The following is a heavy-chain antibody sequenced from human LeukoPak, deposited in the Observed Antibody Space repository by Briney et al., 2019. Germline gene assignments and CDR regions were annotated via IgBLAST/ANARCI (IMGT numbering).Heavy chain of an antibody. CDR1: GFSFSDCI. V-gene: IGHV3-64D*06. Sequence: PGGSLRLSCSASGFSFSDCIMNWVRQAPGKGLEHVSLINQNGGTTYYADSVKGRFTISRDNSKNTLYLQMSSLRVEDTAVYYCARVTLIRGPPPVWGRGTLVTVSS. D-gene: IGHD3-10*01. CDR3: ARVTLIRGPPPV. J-gene: IGHJ4*02. CDR2: INQNGGTT.